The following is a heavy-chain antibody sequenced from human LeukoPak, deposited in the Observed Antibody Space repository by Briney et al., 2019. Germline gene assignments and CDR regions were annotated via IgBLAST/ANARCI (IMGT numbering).Heavy chain of an antibody. CDR1: GLTLSGYW. CDR2: INGDASST. J-gene: IGHJ4*02. V-gene: IGHV3-74*01. Sequence: GGSLRLSCAASGLTLSGYWMHWVRQAPGKGLVWVSRINGDASSTSHADSVKGRFTISRDNAKSTLYLQMNSLRVEDTAVYYCARARGSTYGYFEYWGQGTLVTVSS. D-gene: IGHD5-18*01. CDR3: ARARGSTYGYFEY.